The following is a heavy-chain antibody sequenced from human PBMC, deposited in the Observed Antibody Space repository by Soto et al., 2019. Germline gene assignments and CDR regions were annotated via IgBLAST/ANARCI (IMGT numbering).Heavy chain of an antibody. CDR2: IYASGSP. V-gene: IGHV4-59*02. D-gene: IGHD1-26*01. Sequence: KSSETLSLTCTISGGSVSVYYWSWIRQSTGQGLEWIGYIYASGSPYYNPSLRSRVTISADTSKNQISLKLTSPTAADTAVYYCARGVGSSPPQYWGRGTLVTV. J-gene: IGHJ4*02. CDR3: ARGVGSSPPQY. CDR1: GGSVSVYY.